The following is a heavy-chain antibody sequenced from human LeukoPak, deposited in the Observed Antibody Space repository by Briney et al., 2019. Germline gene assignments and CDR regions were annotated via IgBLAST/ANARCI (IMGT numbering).Heavy chain of an antibody. Sequence: PGGSLRLSCAASGFTFSSYSMNWVRQAPGKGLEWVSSISSSSSYIYYADSVKGRFTISRDNAKNSLYLQMNSLRAEDTAVYYCARASEGYYDSSGYGNFDYWGQGTLVTVSS. V-gene: IGHV3-21*01. CDR3: ARASEGYYDSSGYGNFDY. CDR2: ISSSSSYI. CDR1: GFTFSSYS. D-gene: IGHD3-22*01. J-gene: IGHJ4*02.